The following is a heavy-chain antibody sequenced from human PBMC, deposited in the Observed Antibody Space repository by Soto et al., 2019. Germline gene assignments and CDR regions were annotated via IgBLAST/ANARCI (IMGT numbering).Heavy chain of an antibody. Sequence: PSETLSLTCAVYGGSFSGYYWSWIRQPPGKGLEWIGEINHSGSTNYNPSLKSRVTISVDTSKNQFSLKLSSVTAADTAVYYCARVRYRRFDYWGQGTLVTVSS. D-gene: IGHD4-4*01. CDR1: GGSFSGYY. CDR2: INHSGST. J-gene: IGHJ4*02. V-gene: IGHV4-34*01. CDR3: ARVRYRRFDY.